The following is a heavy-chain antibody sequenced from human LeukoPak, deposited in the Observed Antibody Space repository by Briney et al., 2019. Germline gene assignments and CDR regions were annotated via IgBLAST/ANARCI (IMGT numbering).Heavy chain of an antibody. CDR1: GFTFSSYA. V-gene: IGHV3-23*01. D-gene: IGHD2-2*02. CDR3: AKPRYCSSTSCYRGAAFDI. CDR2: ISGSGGST. J-gene: IGHJ3*02. Sequence: GRSLRLSCAASGFTFSSYAMSWVRQAPGKGLEWVSAISGSGGSTYYADSVKGRFTISRDNSKNTLYLQMNSLRAEDTAVYYCAKPRYCSSTSCYRGAAFDIWGQGTMVTVSS.